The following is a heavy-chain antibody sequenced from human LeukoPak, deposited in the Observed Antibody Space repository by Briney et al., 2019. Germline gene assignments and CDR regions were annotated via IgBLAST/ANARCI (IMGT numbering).Heavy chain of an antibody. J-gene: IGHJ6*02. Sequence: GGSLRLSCAASGFTFSSYATHWVRQAPGKGLEWVAVISYDGSNKYYADSVKGRFTISRDNSKNTLYLQMNSLRAEDTAVYYCARGTGRFYYYGMDVWGQGTTVTVSS. V-gene: IGHV3-30-3*01. D-gene: IGHD2-8*02. CDR2: ISYDGSNK. CDR1: GFTFSSYA. CDR3: ARGTGRFYYYGMDV.